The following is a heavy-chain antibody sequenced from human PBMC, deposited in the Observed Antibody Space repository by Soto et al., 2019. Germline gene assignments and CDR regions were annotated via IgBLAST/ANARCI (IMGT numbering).Heavy chain of an antibody. J-gene: IGHJ4*02. CDR1: GYTFTSYG. V-gene: IGHV1-18*01. CDR3: ARDSGYDRSAYFDY. Sequence: ASVKVSCKASGYTFTSYGISWVRQAPGQGLEWMGWISAYNGNTNYAQKLQGRVTMTTDTSTSTAYMELRSLRSDDTAVYYCARDSGYDRSAYFDYWAREPWSPSPQ. CDR2: ISAYNGNT. D-gene: IGHD5-12*01.